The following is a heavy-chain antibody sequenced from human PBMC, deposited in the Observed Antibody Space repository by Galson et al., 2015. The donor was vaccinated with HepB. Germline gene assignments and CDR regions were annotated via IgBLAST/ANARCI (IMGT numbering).Heavy chain of an antibody. CDR2: ISSGTSFI. CDR1: GFTFSSYS. D-gene: IGHD4-17*01. V-gene: IGHV3-21*01. J-gene: IGHJ4*02. CDR3: ARGDYGDYVGIDY. Sequence: SLRLSCAASGFTFSSYSMNWVRQAPGKGLEWVSSISSGTSFIYYADSVKGRFTISRDNAKNSLYLQMNSLRAEDTAVYYCARGDYGDYVGIDYWGQGTLVTVSS.